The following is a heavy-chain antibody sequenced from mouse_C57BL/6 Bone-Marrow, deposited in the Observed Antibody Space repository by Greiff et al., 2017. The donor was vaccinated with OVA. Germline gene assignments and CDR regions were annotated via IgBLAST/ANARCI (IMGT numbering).Heavy chain of an antibody. CDR1: GYTFTSYW. V-gene: IGHV1-5*01. Sequence: VQLQQSGPVLARPGASVKMSCKTSGYTFTSYWMHWVKQRPGQGLEWIGAIYPGNSETSYNQKFKGKAKLTAVTSASIAYMELSSLTNEDSAVYYCTRMTTVGGGYYDVGGTGTTVTVSS. CDR3: TRMTTVGGGYYDV. CDR2: IYPGNSET. D-gene: IGHD1-1*01. J-gene: IGHJ1*03.